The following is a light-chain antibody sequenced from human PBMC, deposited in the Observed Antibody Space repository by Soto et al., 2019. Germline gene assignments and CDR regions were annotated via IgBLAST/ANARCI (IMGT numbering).Light chain of an antibody. CDR1: QSVDSF. V-gene: IGKV3-11*01. CDR3: QQRSNWPLT. J-gene: IGKJ4*01. CDR2: DAS. Sequence: EIVLTQSPATLSLSAGERATLSCRASQSVDSFLAWYQQKPGQAPRVVIYDASNRVPGIPARFSGSGSETDFSLTISSLEPEDFAVYYCQQRSNWPLTFGGGTKVEIK.